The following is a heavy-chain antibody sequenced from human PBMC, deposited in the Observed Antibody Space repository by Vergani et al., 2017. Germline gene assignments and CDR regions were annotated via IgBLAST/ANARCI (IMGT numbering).Heavy chain of an antibody. CDR2: IDHTGRP. V-gene: IGHV4-34*01. J-gene: IGHJ6*03. CDR1: GGSFTSYH. Sequence: QVQLQQWGGGLLKPSETLSLTCVVTGGSFTSYHWTWIRQSPGEGLEWVGDIDHTGRPDYNPSLKSRLTMSVDKSRNQFSLTLNSVTATDTAIYFCARVNTETNGHLYYYYHMDVWGQGTAVTVS. D-gene: IGHD4-11*01. CDR3: ARVNTETNGHLYYYYHMDV.